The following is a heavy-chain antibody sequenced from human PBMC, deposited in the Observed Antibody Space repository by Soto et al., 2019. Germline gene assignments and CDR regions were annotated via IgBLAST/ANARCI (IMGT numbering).Heavy chain of an antibody. D-gene: IGHD3-22*01. CDR3: ARDFFDSSDYTTNWFDP. J-gene: IGHJ5*02. CDR2: IYYTGNA. Sequence: TSETLSLTCTVSGGSISSGDYYWGWIRQPPGKGLEWIGSIYYTGNAYYNPSLKSRVTISVDTSKNQFSLKLTSVTAADAALYYCARDFFDSSDYTTNWFDPWGQGTLVTVSS. CDR1: GGSISSGDYY. V-gene: IGHV4-39*01.